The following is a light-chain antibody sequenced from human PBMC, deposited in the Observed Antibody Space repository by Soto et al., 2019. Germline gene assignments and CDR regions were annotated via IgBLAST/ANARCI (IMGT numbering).Light chain of an antibody. CDR2: EVS. Sequence: QSALTQPPSASGSPGQSVTISCTGTSSDVGGYNYVSWYQQHPGKPPKLMIYEVSKRPSGFPDRFSCSKSGNTAALTVSGLQAEDEADYYCSSYAGSNNVVFGGGTKLTVL. J-gene: IGLJ2*01. CDR3: SSYAGSNNVV. CDR1: SSDVGGYNY. V-gene: IGLV2-8*01.